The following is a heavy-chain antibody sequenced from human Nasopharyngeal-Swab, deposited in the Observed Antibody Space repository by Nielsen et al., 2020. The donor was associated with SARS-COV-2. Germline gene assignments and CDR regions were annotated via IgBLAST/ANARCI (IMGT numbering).Heavy chain of an antibody. J-gene: IGHJ6*02. V-gene: IGHV3-23*01. CDR1: GFIFKNYA. Sequence: GESLKISCSASGFIFKNYAMNWVRQAPGRGPEWVSAISGADDSTKYADSVKGRFTISRDNSKNTLDLQMNSLRAEDTAMYYCAKDRDSGDDSGEYYHYYGMDVWGQGAPVTVSS. D-gene: IGHD5-12*01. CDR2: ISGADDST. CDR3: AKDRDSGDDSGEYYHYYGMDV.